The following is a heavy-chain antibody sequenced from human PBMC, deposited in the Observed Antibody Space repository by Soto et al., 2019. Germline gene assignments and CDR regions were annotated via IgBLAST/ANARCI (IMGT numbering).Heavy chain of an antibody. CDR1: GYTFTSYG. D-gene: IGHD5-18*01. V-gene: IGHV1-18*01. J-gene: IGHJ4*02. CDR2: ISAYNGNT. CDR3: ARTAINTAMDPAPDY. Sequence: ASVKVSCKASGYTFTSYGISWVRQAPGQGLEWMGWISAYNGNTNYAQKLQGRVTMTTDTSTSTAYMELRSLRSDDTAVYYCARTAINTAMDPAPDYWGQGTLVTVSS.